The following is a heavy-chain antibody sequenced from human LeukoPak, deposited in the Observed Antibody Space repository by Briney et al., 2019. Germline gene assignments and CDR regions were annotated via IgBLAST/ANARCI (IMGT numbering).Heavy chain of an antibody. CDR3: ARSVDYVWGSYRQYYFDY. J-gene: IGHJ4*02. V-gene: IGHV1-2*02. D-gene: IGHD3-16*02. CDR1: GYTFTGYY. CDR2: INPNSGGT. Sequence: ASMKVSCKASGYTFTGYYMHWVRQAPGQGLKWMGWINPNSGGTNYAQKFQGRVTMTRDTSISTAYMELSRLRSDDTAVYYCARSVDYVWGSYRQYYFDYWGQGTLVTVSS.